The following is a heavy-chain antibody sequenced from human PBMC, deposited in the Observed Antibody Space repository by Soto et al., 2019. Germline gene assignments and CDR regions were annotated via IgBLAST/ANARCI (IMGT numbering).Heavy chain of an antibody. J-gene: IGHJ4*02. CDR2: ISYDGSNK. V-gene: IGHV3-30*18. Sequence: GESLKISCAASGFTFSSYGMHWVRQAPGKGLEWVAVISYDGSNKYYADSVKGRFTISRDNSKNTLYLQMNSLRAEDTAVYYCAKDRFPPVYGENWGQGTLVTVSS. D-gene: IGHD4-17*01. CDR3: AKDRFPPVYGEN. CDR1: GFTFSSYG.